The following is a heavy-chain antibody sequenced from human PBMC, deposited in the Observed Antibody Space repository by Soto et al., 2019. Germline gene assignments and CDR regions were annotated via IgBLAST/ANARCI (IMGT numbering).Heavy chain of an antibody. CDR2: IGTAGDT. J-gene: IGHJ5*02. Sequence: EVQLVESGGGLVQPGGSLRLSCAASGFTFSSYDMHWVRQATGKGLEWVSAIGTAGDTYYPGSVKGRFTISRENAKNSLYLQMNSLRAGDTAVYYCARGDSSSWYWFDPWGKGTLVTVSS. D-gene: IGHD6-13*01. V-gene: IGHV3-13*04. CDR3: ARGDSSSWYWFDP. CDR1: GFTFSSYD.